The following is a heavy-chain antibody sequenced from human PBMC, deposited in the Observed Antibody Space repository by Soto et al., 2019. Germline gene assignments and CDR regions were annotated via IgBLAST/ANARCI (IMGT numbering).Heavy chain of an antibody. Sequence: QVQLVQSGAEVKKPGASVKVSCKVSGYTLTGLSMHWVRQAPGKGLEWMGGFDPEDGKRIYAQKLQGRVTMTEDTSTDTGYMELSSLRSEDTAGYYCATVDTLGYCTNSLCVSWDYWGQGTLVTVSS. CDR2: FDPEDGKR. V-gene: IGHV1-24*01. CDR1: GYTLTGLS. CDR3: ATVDTLGYCTNSLCVSWDY. J-gene: IGHJ4*02. D-gene: IGHD2-8*01.